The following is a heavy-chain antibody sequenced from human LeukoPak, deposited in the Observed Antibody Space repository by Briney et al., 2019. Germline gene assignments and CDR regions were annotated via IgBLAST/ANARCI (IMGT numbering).Heavy chain of an antibody. J-gene: IGHJ3*01. CDR3: GGLKVSTVRDSFDL. Sequence: GGSLRLSCAASGFAFNIYWMTWVRQAPGKGLEWVANIKKDGSDKHYVDSVRGRFTVSRDNAKSSLYLQMNRLRADDTAVYYCGGLKVSTVRDSFDLWGRGTMVTVSS. D-gene: IGHD3-10*01. CDR2: IKKDGSDK. V-gene: IGHV3-7*01. CDR1: GFAFNIYW.